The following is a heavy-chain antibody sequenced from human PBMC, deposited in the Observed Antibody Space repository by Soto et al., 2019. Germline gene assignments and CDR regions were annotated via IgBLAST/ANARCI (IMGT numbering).Heavy chain of an antibody. V-gene: IGHV4-34*01. CDR1: GGSFSGYY. D-gene: IGHD6-6*01. CDR2: INHSGST. Sequence: SETLSLTCAVYGGSFSGYYWSWIRQPPGKGLEWIGEINHSGSTNYNPSLKSRVTISVDTSKNQFSLKLSSVTAADTAVYYCARGRVRTAPGDYWGQGTLVTVSS. J-gene: IGHJ4*02. CDR3: ARGRVRTAPGDY.